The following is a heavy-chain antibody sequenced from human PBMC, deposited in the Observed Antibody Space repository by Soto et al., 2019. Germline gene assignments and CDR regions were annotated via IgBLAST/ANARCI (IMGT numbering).Heavy chain of an antibody. J-gene: IGHJ3*01. Sequence: SETLSLTCAVSGGSISSGGYSWSWIRQPPGKGLEWIGYIYHSGSTYYNPSLKSRVTISVDRSKNQFSLKLSSVTAADTAVYYCARVGYDLYSGAFDLRGEGKMVIV. CDR1: GGSISSGGYS. V-gene: IGHV4-30-2*01. CDR2: IYHSGST. CDR3: ARVGYDLYSGAFDL. D-gene: IGHD3-3*01.